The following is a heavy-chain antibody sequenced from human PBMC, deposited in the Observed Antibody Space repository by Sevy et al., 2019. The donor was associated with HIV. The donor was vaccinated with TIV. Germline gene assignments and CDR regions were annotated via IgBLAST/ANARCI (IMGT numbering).Heavy chain of an antibody. CDR2: ISGHGGST. D-gene: IGHD3-3*01. Sequence: GGSLRLSCAASGFILNSYVMTWVRQAPGKGLDWVSSISGHGGSTYYADSVKGRFTISRDNSRKMVDLQMNSLRVEDTAVYYCAGGFWSGFDYWGQGILVTVSS. CDR1: GFILNSYV. J-gene: IGHJ4*02. V-gene: IGHV3-23*01. CDR3: AGGFWSGFDY.